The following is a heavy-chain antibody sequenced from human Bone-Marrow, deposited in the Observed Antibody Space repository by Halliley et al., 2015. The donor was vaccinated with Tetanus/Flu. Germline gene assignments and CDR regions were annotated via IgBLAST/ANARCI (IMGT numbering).Heavy chain of an antibody. CDR1: GYTFSRYA. CDR3: ARDHFMGDGAFNGPGAS. V-gene: IGHV3-30-3*01. Sequence: SLRLSCAASGYTFSRYAMHWVRQAPGKGLEWVAVISHEGGNKYYADSVRGRFTVSKDNSKNTLDLQMNSLRLEDTAVYYCARDHFMGDGAFNGPGASWARGPRVPVPS. CDR2: ISHEGGNK. D-gene: IGHD3-16*01. J-gene: IGHJ5*01.